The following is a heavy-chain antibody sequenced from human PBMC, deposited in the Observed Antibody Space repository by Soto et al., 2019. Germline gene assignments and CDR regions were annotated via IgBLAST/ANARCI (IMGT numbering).Heavy chain of an antibody. CDR2: IYYSGST. V-gene: IGHV4-30-4*01. D-gene: IGHD4-17*01. J-gene: IGHJ5*02. Sequence: PSETLSLTYTVSGGSISSGDYYWSWIRQPPGKGLEWIGYIYYSGSTYYNPSLKSRVTISVDTSKNQFSLKLSSVTAADTAVYYCARDTGDYVFDYWFDPWGQGTLVTVSS. CDR1: GGSISSGDYY. CDR3: ARDTGDYVFDYWFDP.